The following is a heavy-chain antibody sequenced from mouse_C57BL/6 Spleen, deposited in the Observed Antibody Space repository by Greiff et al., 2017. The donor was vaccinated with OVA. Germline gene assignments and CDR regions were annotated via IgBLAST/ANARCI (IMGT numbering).Heavy chain of an antibody. Sequence: QVQLQQSGPELVKPGASVKISCKASGYAFSSSWMNWVKQRPGKGLEWIGRIYPGDGDTNYNGKFKGKGTLTADKSSSTAYMQLSSLTSEDSAVYFCARSSPDGYYDGFAYWGQGTLVTVSA. D-gene: IGHD2-3*01. CDR2: IYPGDGDT. V-gene: IGHV1-82*01. J-gene: IGHJ3*01. CDR3: ARSSPDGYYDGFAY. CDR1: GYAFSSSW.